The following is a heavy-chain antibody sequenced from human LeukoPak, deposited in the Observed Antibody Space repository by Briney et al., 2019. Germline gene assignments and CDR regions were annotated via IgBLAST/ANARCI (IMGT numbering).Heavy chain of an antibody. J-gene: IGHJ6*03. V-gene: IGHV3-30*02. CDR1: GFSFSSYD. CDR2: IRYDGSNK. D-gene: IGHD6-19*01. CDR3: AKGSKAVLFTRYHYMDV. Sequence: AGSLRLSCAASGFSFSSYDIHCVSQAPGEGLAWVAFIRYDGSNKYYADSVRGRFTISRDNSKNTLYLQMNSVRAEDTAVYFCAKGSKAVLFTRYHYMDVWGKGTTVTISS.